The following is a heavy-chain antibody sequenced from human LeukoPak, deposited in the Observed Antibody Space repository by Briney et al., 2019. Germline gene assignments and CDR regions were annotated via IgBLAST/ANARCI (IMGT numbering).Heavy chain of an antibody. Sequence: PSETLPLTCAVYGGSFSGYYWSWIRQPPGKGLEWIGEINHSGSTNYNPSLKSRVTISVDTSKNQFSLKLSSVTAADTAVYYCARGKDYDFWSGYYTGVFFYWGQGTLVTVSS. D-gene: IGHD3-3*01. V-gene: IGHV4-34*01. J-gene: IGHJ4*02. CDR1: GGSFSGYY. CDR2: INHSGST. CDR3: ARGKDYDFWSGYYTGVFFY.